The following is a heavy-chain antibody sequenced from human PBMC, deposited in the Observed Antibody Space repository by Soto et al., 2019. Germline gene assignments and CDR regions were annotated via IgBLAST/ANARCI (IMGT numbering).Heavy chain of an antibody. V-gene: IGHV4-31*03. Sequence: SETLSLTCTVSGGSISSGGYYWSWIRQHPGKGPEWIGYIYYSGSTYYNPSLKSRVTISVDTSKNQFSLKLSSVTAADTAVYYCARDMAPRGYSYGYFDYWGQGTLVTVSS. CDR1: GGSISSGGYY. J-gene: IGHJ4*02. CDR2: IYYSGST. D-gene: IGHD5-18*01. CDR3: ARDMAPRGYSYGYFDY.